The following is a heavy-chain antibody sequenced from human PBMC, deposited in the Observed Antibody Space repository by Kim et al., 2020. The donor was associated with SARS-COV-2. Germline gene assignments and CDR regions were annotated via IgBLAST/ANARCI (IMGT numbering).Heavy chain of an antibody. CDR3: ARVESGRRYFDP. CDR2: IFYRGST. Sequence: SETLSLTCTVSGGSINGYYWSWIRQPPGKGLEWIGYIFYRGSTNYNPSLKSRVTISVDTSKNQFSLNLRSVTAADTAVFYCARVESGRRYFDPWGRGTLVSASS. V-gene: IGHV4-59*01. D-gene: IGHD3-3*01. J-gene: IGHJ2*01. CDR1: GGSINGYY.